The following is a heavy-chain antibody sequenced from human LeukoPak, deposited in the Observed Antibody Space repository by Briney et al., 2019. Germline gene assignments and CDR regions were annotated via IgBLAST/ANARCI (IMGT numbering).Heavy chain of an antibody. D-gene: IGHD1-14*01. CDR2: ISTSGRTI. CDR3: ASGRVTNHH. V-gene: IGHV3-11*01. CDR1: GFTFSDYY. Sequence: GGSLRLSCAASGFTFSDYYMSWIRQAPGKGLEWISYISTSGRTIYYADSVKGRFTISRDNAKNSLFLQMNSLRAEDTAVYYCASGRVTNHHWGQGTLVTVSS. J-gene: IGHJ5*02.